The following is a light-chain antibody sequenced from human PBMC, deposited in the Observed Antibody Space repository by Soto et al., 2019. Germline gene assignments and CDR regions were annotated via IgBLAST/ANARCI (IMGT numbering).Light chain of an antibody. CDR3: SSYAASNNFYFV. V-gene: IGLV2-8*01. J-gene: IGLJ3*02. CDR1: SSDVGGYNY. CDR2: DVT. Sequence: QSALTQPPSASGSPGQSVTISCTGTSSDVGGYNYVSWYQQYPGRAPKLMIYDVTKRPSGVPDRFSGSKSGNTASLTVSGLQADDEADYYCSSYAASNNFYFVFGGGTKLTVL.